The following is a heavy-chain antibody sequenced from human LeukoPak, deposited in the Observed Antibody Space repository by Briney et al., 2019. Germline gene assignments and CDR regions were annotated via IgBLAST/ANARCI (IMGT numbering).Heavy chain of an antibody. J-gene: IGHJ6*03. V-gene: IGHV3-20*04. CDR3: AKDGSAFREYYMDV. CDR2: INWNGGST. Sequence: GGSLRLSCAASGFTFDNHAMSWVRQAPGKGLEWVSGINWNGGSTGYADSVKGRFTISRDTSKRMLYLQMSSLRAEDTAVYYCAKDGSAFREYYMDVWGKGTTVTVSS. D-gene: IGHD5-12*01. CDR1: GFTFDNHA.